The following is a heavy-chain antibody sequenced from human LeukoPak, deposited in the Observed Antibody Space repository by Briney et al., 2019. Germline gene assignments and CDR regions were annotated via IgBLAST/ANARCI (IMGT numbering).Heavy chain of an antibody. V-gene: IGHV4-59*06. Sequence: PSETLSLTCTVSGGSISSYYWNWIRQHPGKGLEWIGYIYYSGSTYYNPSLKSRVTISVDTSKKQFSLKLRSVTAADTAVYYCARGSSSNIFDYWGQGILVTVSS. J-gene: IGHJ4*02. CDR1: GGSISSYY. CDR2: IYYSGST. D-gene: IGHD2-2*01. CDR3: ARGSSSNIFDY.